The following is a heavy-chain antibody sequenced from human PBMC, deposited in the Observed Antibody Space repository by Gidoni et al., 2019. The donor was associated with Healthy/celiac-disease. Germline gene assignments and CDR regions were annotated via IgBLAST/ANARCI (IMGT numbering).Heavy chain of an antibody. CDR1: GGTFSSYT. D-gene: IGHD5-12*01. J-gene: IGHJ4*02. V-gene: IGHV1-69*02. CDR3: ARAVHSGYEESLDY. CDR2: IIPILGIA. Sequence: QVQLVQSGAEVKKPGSSVKVSCKASGGTFSSYTISWVRQAPGQGLEWMGRIIPILGIANYAQKFQGRVTITADKSTSTAYMELSSLRSEDTAVYYCARAVHSGYEESLDYWGQGTLVTVSS.